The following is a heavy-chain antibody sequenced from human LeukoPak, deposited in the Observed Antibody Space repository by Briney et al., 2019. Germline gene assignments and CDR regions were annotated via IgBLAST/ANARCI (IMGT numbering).Heavy chain of an antibody. V-gene: IGHV3-66*01. D-gene: IGHD5-18*01. J-gene: IGHJ4*01. CDR1: GFIVSHNY. Sequence: GRSLRLSWVASGFIVSHNYINWVRQAPGKGLEWVSVIYSDGSTYFTDSVKGRSTMSRDNSKNTLYLQMNSLRAEDTAVYYCARSRLGYSYVLDYWGQGTLVTVSS. CDR2: IYSDGST. CDR3: ARSRLGYSYVLDY.